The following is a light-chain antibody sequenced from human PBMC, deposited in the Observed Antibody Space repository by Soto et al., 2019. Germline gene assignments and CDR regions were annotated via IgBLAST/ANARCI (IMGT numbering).Light chain of an antibody. CDR3: QQYSTSPPT. CDR1: QSVRSSH. CDR2: GAS. J-gene: IGKJ4*02. Sequence: EIVLTQSPGTLSLSPGERATLSCRASQSVRSSHLAWYQQKPGQATRLLIYGASSRATGIPDRFSGSGSGTDFTLTINRLEPEDFAVYYCQQYSTSPPTFGGGTKVEIK. V-gene: IGKV3-20*01.